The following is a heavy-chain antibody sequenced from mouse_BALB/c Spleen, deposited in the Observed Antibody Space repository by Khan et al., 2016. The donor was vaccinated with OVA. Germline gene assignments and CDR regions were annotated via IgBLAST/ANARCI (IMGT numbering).Heavy chain of an antibody. J-gene: IGHJ2*01. Sequence: EVQLQESGPGLVKPSQSLSLTCTVTGYSITSDYAWNWIRQFPGNKLEWMGFISYSGNTNYNPSLKSRISITRDTSTNPFFLQLNSVTTEDKARYYCARVYGGDFDYWGQGTTLTVSS. D-gene: IGHD1-1*01. CDR3: ARVYGGDFDY. V-gene: IGHV3-2*02. CDR1: GYSITSDYA. CDR2: ISYSGNT.